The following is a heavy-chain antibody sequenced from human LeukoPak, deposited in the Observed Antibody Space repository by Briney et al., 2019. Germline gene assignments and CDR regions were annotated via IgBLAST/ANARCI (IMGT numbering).Heavy chain of an antibody. CDR3: AKKGQGYYFEY. V-gene: IGHV3-23*01. CDR1: GFTFSSYA. Sequence: GGSLRLSCAASGFTFSSYAMSWVRQAPGKGREWVSAISAGGGGTYYADSVKGRFTISRANSKDTLFLQTSSLRAEDTAVYYCAKKGQGYYFEYWGQGALVTVSS. J-gene: IGHJ4*02. CDR2: ISAGGGGT.